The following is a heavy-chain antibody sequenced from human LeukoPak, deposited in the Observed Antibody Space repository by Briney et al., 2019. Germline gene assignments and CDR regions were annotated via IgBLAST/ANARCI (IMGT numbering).Heavy chain of an antibody. J-gene: IGHJ6*03. CDR2: ILPIFRPA. CDR3: ARGAASSDFWSCYYYYYMDV. CDR1: AGTFSSYA. V-gene: IGHV1-69*05. D-gene: IGHD3-3*01. Sequence: SRKVSCKADAGTFSSYAISWVRHAPGQGLEWMGWILPIFRPANYVQKFQGRVTITTDESTSTAYLELSSLRSEDTAVYYCARGAASSDFWSCYYYYYMDVWGKGTTVTVSS.